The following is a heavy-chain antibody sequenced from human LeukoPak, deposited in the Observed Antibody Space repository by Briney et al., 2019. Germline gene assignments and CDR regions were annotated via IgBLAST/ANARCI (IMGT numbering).Heavy chain of an antibody. Sequence: GGSLRVSCAASGLTVRSNHMSWVREAPGQGLEWVSVIYSGGSTYYADSVKGRFTISRDNSKNTLYLQMNSLRAEDTAVYYCARQGFYDAFDIWGQGTMVTVSS. CDR3: ARQGFYDAFDI. J-gene: IGHJ3*02. CDR1: GLTVRSNH. V-gene: IGHV3-66*04. CDR2: IYSGGST. D-gene: IGHD2/OR15-2a*01.